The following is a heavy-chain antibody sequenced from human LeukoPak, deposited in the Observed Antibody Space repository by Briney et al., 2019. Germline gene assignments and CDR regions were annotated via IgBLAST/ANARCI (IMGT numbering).Heavy chain of an antibody. J-gene: IGHJ6*02. D-gene: IGHD3-22*01. Sequence: GGSLRLSCAASGFTLSSYSMNWVRQAPGKGLEWVSSISSSSSYIYYADSVKGRFTISRDNAKNSLYLQMNSLRAEDTAVYYCARGHYDSSEDYYYYYGMDVWGQGTTVTVSS. CDR2: ISSSSSYI. CDR1: GFTLSSYS. V-gene: IGHV3-21*01. CDR3: ARGHYDSSEDYYYYYGMDV.